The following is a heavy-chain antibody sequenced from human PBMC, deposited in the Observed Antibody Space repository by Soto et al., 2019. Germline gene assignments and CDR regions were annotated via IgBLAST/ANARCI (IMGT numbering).Heavy chain of an antibody. J-gene: IGHJ4*02. CDR1: GGSINSSYW. Sequence: QVQLQESGPGLVKPSETLSLTCVVSGGSINSSYWWNWVRQPPGKGLEWIGEISHGGSTNFNPSLXSXXTISVDKSKTHLSLKLDSVTAADTAVYYCAREVSGIQAFDYWGQGTLVTVSS. CDR2: ISHGGST. CDR3: AREVSGIQAFDY. V-gene: IGHV4-4*02. D-gene: IGHD1-20*01.